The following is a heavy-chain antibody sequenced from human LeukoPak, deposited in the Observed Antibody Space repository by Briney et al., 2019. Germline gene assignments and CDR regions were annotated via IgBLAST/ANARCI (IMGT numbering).Heavy chain of an antibody. CDR3: ARGHYGMDV. J-gene: IGHJ6*02. CDR2: ISRSRGDA. CDR1: GFIFSNYY. V-gene: IGHV3-11*03. Sequence: GGSLRLSCAASGFIFSNYYMSWIRQAPGKGLEWVSYISRSRGDANYADSVKGRFTISRGNAKNSLYLQMNSLRVEDTAVYYCARGHYGMDVWGQGTTVTVSS.